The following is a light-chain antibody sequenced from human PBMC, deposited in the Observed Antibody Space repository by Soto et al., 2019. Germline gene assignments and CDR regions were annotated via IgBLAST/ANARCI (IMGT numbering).Light chain of an antibody. CDR3: NSYTSTSTGV. Sequence: QSALTQPASVSGSPGQSITISCTGTSSDVGGYNYVSWYQQHPGKAPKLIIYEVSNRSSGVSNRFSGSKSGNTASLTISGLQAEDEADYYCNSYTSTSTGVFGTGTKVTVL. CDR1: SSDVGGYNY. CDR2: EVS. V-gene: IGLV2-14*01. J-gene: IGLJ1*01.